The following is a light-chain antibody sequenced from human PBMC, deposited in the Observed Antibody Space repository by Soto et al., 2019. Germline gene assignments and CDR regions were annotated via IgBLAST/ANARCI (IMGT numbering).Light chain of an antibody. Sequence: EIVLTQYPVTLSSSPGERATLSCRASQTVTSNYLAWYQQKPGQAPRLLFFGASIRATGLPDRFSGGGSGTDFTLTISRLEPEDFAVYYCQQYGSSPGTFGQGTKVDIK. CDR1: QTVTSNY. CDR2: GAS. J-gene: IGKJ1*01. CDR3: QQYGSSPGT. V-gene: IGKV3-20*01.